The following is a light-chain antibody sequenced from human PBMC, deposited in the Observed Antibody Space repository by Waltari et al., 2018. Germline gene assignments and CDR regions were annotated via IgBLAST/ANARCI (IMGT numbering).Light chain of an antibody. J-gene: IGKJ4*01. CDR3: QQYYSFLT. CDR1: QNINSA. CDR2: KAS. V-gene: IGKV1-5*03. Sequence: DIQMTQSPSTLSASVGDRVTITCRASQNINSALAWYQQKPGKAPNLMIYKASSLESGVPSRFSGSGSGTEFTLTIDSLQPDDFATYYCQQYYSFLTFGGGTKVEIK.